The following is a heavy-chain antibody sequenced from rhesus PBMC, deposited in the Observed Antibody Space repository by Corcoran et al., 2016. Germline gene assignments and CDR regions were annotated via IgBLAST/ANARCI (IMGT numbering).Heavy chain of an antibody. CDR3: ARGWDCSGGVCYWNYFDY. D-gene: IGHD2-39*02. Sequence: GPGLVKPSETLSLTCAVSGGSISNYYYWNWIRQPPGKGLEWIGNIYGNSASTYYDPSFKSRVTISKETSKNQFFLKLRSVTAADTAVYYCARGWDCSGGVCYWNYFDYWGQGVLVTVSS. V-gene: IGHV4S9*01. J-gene: IGHJ4*01. CDR1: GGSISNYYY. CDR2: IYGNSAST.